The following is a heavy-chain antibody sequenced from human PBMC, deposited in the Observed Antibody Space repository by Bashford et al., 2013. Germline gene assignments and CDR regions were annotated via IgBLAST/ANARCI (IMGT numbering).Heavy chain of an antibody. D-gene: IGHD2-2*01. V-gene: IGHV3-21*01. CDR2: ISSSSSYI. J-gene: IGHJ6*02. CDR3: VRDEACSSGTCYQRYSTLDV. CDR1: GFTFSTSN. Sequence: GGSLRLSCAASGFTFSTSNMNWVRQAPGKGLEWVSYISSSSSYIYYADSVRGRFTISRDNAKNSLYLQMNSLRADDTALYYCVRDEACSSGTCYQRYSTLDVWGQGTTVTVSS.